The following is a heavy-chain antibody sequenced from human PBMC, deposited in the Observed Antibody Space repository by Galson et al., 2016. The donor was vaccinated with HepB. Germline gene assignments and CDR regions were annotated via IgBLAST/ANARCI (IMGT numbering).Heavy chain of an antibody. Sequence: SLRLSCAGFGFTFSRSGLNWVRQAPGKGLEWVSAISGSGGGAYYADSVKGRFTISKDNSKNTVFLQMNSLRADDSAVYKCVKHSGFDRNYFDDWGQGTRVTVSS. CDR1: GFTFSRSG. V-gene: IGHV3-23*01. J-gene: IGHJ4*02. CDR2: ISGSGGGA. CDR3: VKHSGFDRNYFDD. D-gene: IGHD5-12*01.